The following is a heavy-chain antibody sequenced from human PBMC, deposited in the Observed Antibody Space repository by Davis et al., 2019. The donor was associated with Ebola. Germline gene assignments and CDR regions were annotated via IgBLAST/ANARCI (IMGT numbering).Heavy chain of an antibody. J-gene: IGHJ6*02. CDR2: ISSSGSTI. Sequence: PGGSLRLSCAASGFTFSDYYMSWIRQAPGKGLEWVSYISSSGSTIYYADSVKGRFTISRDNAKNSLYLQMNSLRAEDTAVYYCAPQRITIFGVADVGGMDVWGQGTTVTVSS. CDR1: GFTFSDYY. V-gene: IGHV3-11*01. CDR3: APQRITIFGVADVGGMDV. D-gene: IGHD3-3*01.